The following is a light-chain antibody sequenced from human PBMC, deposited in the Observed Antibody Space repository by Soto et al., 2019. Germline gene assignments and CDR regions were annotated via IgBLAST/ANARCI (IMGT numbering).Light chain of an antibody. V-gene: IGKV1-33*01. J-gene: IGKJ4*01. CDR2: DAS. CDR1: QSIGRW. CDR3: QQYDNLPLT. Sequence: DVQMTQSPATLSASVGYTVTVTCRASQSIGRWLAWYQQKPGKAPKLLIYDASNLETGVPSRFSGSGSGTDFTFTISSLQPEDIATYYCQQYDNLPLTFGGGTKVDIK.